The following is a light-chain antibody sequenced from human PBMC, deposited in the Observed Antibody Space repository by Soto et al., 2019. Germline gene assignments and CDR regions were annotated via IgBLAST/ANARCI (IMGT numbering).Light chain of an antibody. V-gene: IGKV3-11*01. Sequence: PTTLSLSPGERANLSCRASQSVSSCLAWYQQKPGQAPRLPIYDASNRATGIPARFSGSGSGTDFTLTISSLEPEDFAVYYCQQRSSTFGQGTRLEIK. CDR2: DAS. J-gene: IGKJ5*01. CDR3: QQRSST. CDR1: QSVSSC.